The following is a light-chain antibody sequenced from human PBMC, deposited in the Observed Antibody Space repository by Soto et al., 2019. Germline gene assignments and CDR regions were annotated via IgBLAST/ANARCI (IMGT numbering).Light chain of an antibody. CDR1: QSVSSSY. J-gene: IGKJ2*01. Sequence: EIVLTQSPGTLSLSPGERATLSCRASQSVSSSYLAWYQQKPGQAPRLLIYGASSRATGIPDRFSGSGSGTEFTLTISRLEPEDFAVYSCQQYGSSLYTFGQGTKLEIK. CDR2: GAS. V-gene: IGKV3-20*01. CDR3: QQYGSSLYT.